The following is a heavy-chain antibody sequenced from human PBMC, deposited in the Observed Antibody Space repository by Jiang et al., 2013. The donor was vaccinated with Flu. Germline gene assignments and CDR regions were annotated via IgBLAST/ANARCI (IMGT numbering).Heavy chain of an antibody. J-gene: IGHJ4*02. CDR1: GFSLSTSGVG. D-gene: IGHD6-13*01. CDR2: IYWDDDK. Sequence: KPTQTLTLTCTFSGFSLSTSGVGVGWIRQPPGKALEWLALIYWDDDKRYSPSLKSRLTITKDTSKNQVVLTMTNMDPVDTATYYCAHSQYRLGYSSSWNTFVFDYWGQGTLVTVSS. CDR3: AHSQYRLGYSSSWNTFVFDY. V-gene: IGHV2-5*02.